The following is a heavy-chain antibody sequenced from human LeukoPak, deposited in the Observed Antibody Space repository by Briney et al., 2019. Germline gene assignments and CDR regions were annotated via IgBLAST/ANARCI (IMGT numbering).Heavy chain of an antibody. V-gene: IGHV4-59*01. CDR3: ARASGGNLPFDY. J-gene: IGHJ4*02. CDR1: GGSISSYY. D-gene: IGHD4-23*01. Sequence: PSETLSLTCTVSGGSISSYYWSWIRQPPAKGLEWIGYMYDSGSTNYNPSLKSRVTISVDTSKNQFSLNLSSVTAADTAVYYCARASGGNLPFDYWGQGTLVTVSS. CDR2: MYDSGST.